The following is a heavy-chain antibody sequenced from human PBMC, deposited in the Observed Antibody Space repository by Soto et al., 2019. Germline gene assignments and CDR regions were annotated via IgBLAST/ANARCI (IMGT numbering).Heavy chain of an antibody. D-gene: IGHD2-2*01. V-gene: IGHV3-53*01. Sequence: GGSLSLSCAASGFPFSDHAMSWVRQAPGKGLEWVSVIYSGGSTYYADSVKGRFTISRDNSKNTLYLQMNSLRAEDTAVYYCARVSTTYYYYYGMDVWGQGTTVTVSS. CDR1: GFPFSDHA. J-gene: IGHJ6*02. CDR3: ARVSTTYYYYYGMDV. CDR2: IYSGGST.